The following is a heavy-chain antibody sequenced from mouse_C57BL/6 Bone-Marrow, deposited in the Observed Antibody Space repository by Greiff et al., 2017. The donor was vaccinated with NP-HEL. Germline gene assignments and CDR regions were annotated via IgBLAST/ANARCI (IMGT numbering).Heavy chain of an antibody. V-gene: IGHV5-4*03. Sequence: EVMLVESGGGLVKPGGSLKLSCAASGFTFSSYAMSWVRQTPEKRLEWVATISDGGSYTYYQDNVKGRFTISRDNAKNNLYMQMSHLKSGDTAMYYCAEDPLCGSTYFDYWGHGTTLTISS. CDR1: GFTFSSYA. D-gene: IGHD1-1*01. CDR3: AEDPLCGSTYFDY. CDR2: ISDGGSYT. J-gene: IGHJ2*01.